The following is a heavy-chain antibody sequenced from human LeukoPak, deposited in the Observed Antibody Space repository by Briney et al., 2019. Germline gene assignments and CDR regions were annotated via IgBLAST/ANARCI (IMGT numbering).Heavy chain of an antibody. CDR2: MNIDGSDT. V-gene: IGHV3-74*01. CDR1: GFTFSSYW. Sequence: GGSLRLSCAASGFTFSSYWMHWVRRAPGKGLVWVSRMNIDGSDTTYADSVKGRFTISRDNAKSTLYLQMNSLRAEDTAVYYCARVGYDSGGYSLFDYWGQGILVTVSS. J-gene: IGHJ4*02. D-gene: IGHD3-22*01. CDR3: ARVGYDSGGYSLFDY.